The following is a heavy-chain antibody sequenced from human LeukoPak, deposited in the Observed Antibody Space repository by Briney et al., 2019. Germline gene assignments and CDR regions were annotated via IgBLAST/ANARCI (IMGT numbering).Heavy chain of an antibody. CDR2: ISSNEYDT. J-gene: IGHJ4*02. D-gene: IGHD2-8*01. V-gene: IGHV3-64D*06. CDR3: VKDLNGTWSFDY. CDR1: GFTFSAYF. Sequence: PGGSLRLSCSASGFTFSAYFMHWVRQAPGKGLEYVSSISSNEYDTYYADSVKGRFTISRDNSKNTLFLQKSSLRAEDTAVYYCVKDLNGTWSFDYWGQGTLVTVSS.